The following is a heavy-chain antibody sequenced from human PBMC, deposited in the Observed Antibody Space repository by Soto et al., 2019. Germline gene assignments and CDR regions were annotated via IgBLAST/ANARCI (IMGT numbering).Heavy chain of an antibody. D-gene: IGHD3-3*01. CDR1: GGSISSGGYY. V-gene: IGHV4-31*03. J-gene: IGHJ5*02. Sequence: QVQLQESGPGLVKPSQTLSLTCTVSGGSISSGGYYWSWIRQHPGKGLEWIAYIYYSGSTYYNPSLRSRVTITLDTSKNQFSLKLSSVTAADTAVYYCARVRAVFFWSGRNDNWFDPLGQGTLVTVSS. CDR2: IYYSGST. CDR3: ARVRAVFFWSGRNDNWFDP.